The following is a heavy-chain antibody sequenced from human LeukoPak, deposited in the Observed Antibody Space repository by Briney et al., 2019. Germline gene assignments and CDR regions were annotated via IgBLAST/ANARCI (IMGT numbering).Heavy chain of an antibody. CDR2: ISNNGGST. J-gene: IGHJ4*02. CDR1: GFSFSSYA. V-gene: IGHV3-64*01. CDR3: ACVYY. Sequence: GGSLRLSCAASGFSFSSYAMHWVRQAPGKGLEYVSAISNNGGSTSYANSVKGRFTISRDNSKNTLYLQMNSLRAEDTAVYYCACVYYWGQGTLVTVSS.